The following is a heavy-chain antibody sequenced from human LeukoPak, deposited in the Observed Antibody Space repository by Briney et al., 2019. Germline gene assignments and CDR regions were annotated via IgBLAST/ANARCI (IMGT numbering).Heavy chain of an antibody. D-gene: IGHD4-11*01. CDR3: AADSDRSNPNWFDP. CDR2: IVVGSGNT. J-gene: IGHJ5*02. Sequence: GASVKVSCKASGFNLSITAVQWVRQARGQRLEWIGWIVVGSGNTNYAQRFQERVTISRDMSASTVYMELSSLRSEDTAVYFCAADSDRSNPNWFDPWGQGTLVTVSS. CDR1: GFNLSITA. V-gene: IGHV1-58*01.